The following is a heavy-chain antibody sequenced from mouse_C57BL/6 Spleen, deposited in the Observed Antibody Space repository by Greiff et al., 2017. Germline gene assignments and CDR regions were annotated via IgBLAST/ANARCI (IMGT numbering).Heavy chain of an antibody. D-gene: IGHD2-5*01. J-gene: IGHJ3*01. CDR2: IDPSDSYT. V-gene: IGHV1-59*01. CDR3: ARNYYSNSWFAY. Sequence: AQLQQPGAELVRPGTSVKLSCKASGYTFTSYWMHWVKQRPGQGLEWIGVIDPSDSYTNYNQKFKGKATLTVDTSSSTAYMQLSILTSEDPAVYNCARNYYSNSWFAYWGQGTLVTVSA. CDR1: GYTFTSYW.